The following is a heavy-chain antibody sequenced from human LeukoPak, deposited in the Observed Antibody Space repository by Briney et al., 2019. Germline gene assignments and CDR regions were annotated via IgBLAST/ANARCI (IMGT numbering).Heavy chain of an antibody. CDR2: ISSSGSTI. V-gene: IGHV3-48*03. J-gene: IGHJ4*02. D-gene: IGHD6-13*01. CDR3: AREKGAAAGYFDN. Sequence: GGSLTLSCAASGFTFSSYEMNWVRQAPGKGLEWVSYISSSGSTIYYADSVKGRFTVSRDNAKNSLFLQMNSLRAEDTAVYYCAREKGAAAGYFDNSAAGTLVSVPS. CDR1: GFTFSSYE.